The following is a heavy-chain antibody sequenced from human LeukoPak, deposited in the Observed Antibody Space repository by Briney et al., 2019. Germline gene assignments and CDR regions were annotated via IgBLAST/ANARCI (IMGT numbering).Heavy chain of an antibody. V-gene: IGHV3-48*03. D-gene: IGHD1-26*01. CDR1: GFTFSSYE. CDR3: ARSLVVGATYPYH. Sequence: GGSLRLSCAASGFTFSSYEMNWVRQAPGKGLEWVSYISSSGSTIYYADSVKGRFTISRDNAKNSLYLQLNSLRAEDTAVYYCARSLVVGATYPYHWGQGTLVTVSS. CDR2: ISSSGSTI. J-gene: IGHJ5*02.